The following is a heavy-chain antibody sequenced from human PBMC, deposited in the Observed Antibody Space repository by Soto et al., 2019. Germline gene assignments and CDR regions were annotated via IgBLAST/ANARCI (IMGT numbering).Heavy chain of an antibody. Sequence: EVQLLEVGGGLVQPGGSLRLSCAASGFSFSSYLMSWVRQAPGRGLEFVSSVTSSGGSAYYEDSVKGRFTISRDNSKNTLYLQMNSLRAEDTAIYFCTKRIVDRYFDYWGQGTLVTVSS. CDR3: TKRIVDRYFDY. D-gene: IGHD3-16*02. J-gene: IGHJ4*02. CDR1: GFSFSSYL. CDR2: VTSSGGSA. V-gene: IGHV3-23*01.